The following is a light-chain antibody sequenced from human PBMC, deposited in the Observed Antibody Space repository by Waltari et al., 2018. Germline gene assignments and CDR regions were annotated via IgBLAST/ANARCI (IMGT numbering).Light chain of an antibody. J-gene: IGLJ1*01. CDR1: SSNIGSNT. Sequence: QSVLTQPPSASGTPGQRVTISCSGSSSNIGSNTVNYYQHLPGTAPKLLIYSNHRRPSGGPGRFSGSKSGTSASLAISGLQSEDEADYYCAAWDDTLNGYVFGTGTKVTVL. CDR3: AAWDDTLNGYV. V-gene: IGLV1-44*01. CDR2: SNH.